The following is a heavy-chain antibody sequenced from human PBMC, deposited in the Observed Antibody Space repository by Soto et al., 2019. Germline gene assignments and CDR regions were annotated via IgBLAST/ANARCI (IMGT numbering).Heavy chain of an antibody. D-gene: IGHD3-3*01. CDR2: IVVGSGNT. J-gene: IGHJ4*02. CDR1: VFTFTSYA. V-gene: IGHV1-58*01. CDR3: AAEVLTIILGLITL. Sequence: VKVACKASVFTFTSYAVRWVRKTRGQRLEWIGWIVVGSGNTNCAQKFQERVTITRDMSTSTAYMELSSLRSEDTAVYFCAAEVLTIILGLITLWGQGTLVTVSS.